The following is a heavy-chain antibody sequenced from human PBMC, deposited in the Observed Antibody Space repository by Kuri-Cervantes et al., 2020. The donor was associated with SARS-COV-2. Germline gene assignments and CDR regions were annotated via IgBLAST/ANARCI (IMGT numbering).Heavy chain of an antibody. CDR2: ISAYNGNT. V-gene: IGHV1-18*01. CDR3: ARDYGGNSWGPYYYYYGMDV. CDR1: GYTFTSYG. Sequence: ASVKVSCKASGYTFTSYGITWVRQAPGQGLEWMGWISAYNGNTNYAQKLQGRVTMTTDTSTSTAYMERRSLRSDDTAVYYCARDYGGNSWGPYYYYYGMDVWGQGTTVTVSS. J-gene: IGHJ6*02. D-gene: IGHD4-23*01.